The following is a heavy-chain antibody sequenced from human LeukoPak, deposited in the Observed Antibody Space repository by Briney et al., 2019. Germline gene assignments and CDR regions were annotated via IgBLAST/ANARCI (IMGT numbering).Heavy chain of an antibody. CDR2: IYYSGST. CDR3: AISSGDSSGWTVYNYYYMDV. CDR1: GGSISSYY. J-gene: IGHJ6*03. D-gene: IGHD3-22*01. Sequence: SETLSLTCSVSGGSISSYYWSWIRQPPGKGLEWIGYIYYSGSTNYNPSLKSRVTISVDTSKNQFSLKLSSVTAADTAVYYCAISSGDSSGWTVYNYYYMDVWGKGTTVTVSS. V-gene: IGHV4-59*12.